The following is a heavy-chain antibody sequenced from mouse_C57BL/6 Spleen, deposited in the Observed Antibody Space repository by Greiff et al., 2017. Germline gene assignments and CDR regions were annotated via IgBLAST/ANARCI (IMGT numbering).Heavy chain of an antibody. J-gene: IGHJ2*01. CDR3: ARGGYDDGYFFYFDY. Sequence: EVKVVESEGGLVQPGSSMKLSCTASGFTFSDYYMAWVRQVPEKGLEWVANINYDGSSTYYLDSLKSRFIISRDNAKNILYLQSISLKSEDTATYYCARGGYDDGYFFYFDYWGQGTTLTVSS. CDR1: GFTFSDYY. CDR2: INYDGSST. D-gene: IGHD2-3*01. V-gene: IGHV5-16*01.